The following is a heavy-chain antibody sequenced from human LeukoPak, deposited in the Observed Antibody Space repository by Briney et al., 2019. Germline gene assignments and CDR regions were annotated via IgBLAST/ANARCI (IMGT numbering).Heavy chain of an antibody. V-gene: IGHV4-39*01. D-gene: IGHD3-22*01. J-gene: IGHJ5*02. Sequence: PSETLSLTCTVSGGTISSSSYYWGWIRQPPGKGLEWIGSIYYSGSTYYNPSLKSRVTISVDTSKNQFSLKLSSVTAADTAVYYCARTRDSSDYYYRSPNWFDPWGQGTLVTVSS. CDR1: GGTISSSSYY. CDR3: ARTRDSSDYYYRSPNWFDP. CDR2: IYYSGST.